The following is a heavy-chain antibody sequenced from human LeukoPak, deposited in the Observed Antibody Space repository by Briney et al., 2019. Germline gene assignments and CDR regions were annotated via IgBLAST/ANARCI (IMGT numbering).Heavy chain of an antibody. Sequence: GGSLRLSCAASGFTFSSYAMSWVRQAPGKGLEWVSAISTSGGSTYYADSVKGRFTISRDNSKNTVYLQMNSLRAEDTAVYYCAKHYCAGDCYHFDYWGQGTLVTVSS. J-gene: IGHJ4*02. V-gene: IGHV3-23*01. CDR1: GFTFSSYA. CDR3: AKHYCAGDCYHFDY. CDR2: ISTSGGST. D-gene: IGHD2-21*02.